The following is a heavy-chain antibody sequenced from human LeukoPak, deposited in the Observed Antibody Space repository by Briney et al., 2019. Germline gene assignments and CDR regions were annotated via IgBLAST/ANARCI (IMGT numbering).Heavy chain of an antibody. Sequence: KPSETLSLTCTVSGVSISSYYWSWIRQPPGKGLEWIGEINHSGSTNYNPSLKSRVTISVDTSKNQFSLKLSSVTAADTAVYYCARAGEMATIKYYFDYWGQGTLVTVSS. V-gene: IGHV4-34*01. J-gene: IGHJ4*02. D-gene: IGHD5-24*01. CDR1: GVSISSYY. CDR2: INHSGST. CDR3: ARAGEMATIKYYFDY.